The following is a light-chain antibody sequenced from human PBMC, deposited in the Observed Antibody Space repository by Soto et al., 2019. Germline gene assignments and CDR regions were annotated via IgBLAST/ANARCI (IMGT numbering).Light chain of an antibody. CDR2: DAS. J-gene: IGKJ1*01. CDR3: QQYNSYSQT. CDR1: QSISSW. V-gene: IGKV1-5*01. Sequence: DIQMTQSPSTLSASLEDRVTITCRASQSISSWLAWYQQKPGKAPKLLIYDASSLESGVPSRFSGSGSGTEFTLSISSLQPDDFATYYCQQYNSYSQTFGQGTKVDI.